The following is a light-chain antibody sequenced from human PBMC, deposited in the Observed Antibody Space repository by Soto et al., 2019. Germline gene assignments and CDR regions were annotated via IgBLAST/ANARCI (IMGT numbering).Light chain of an antibody. V-gene: IGKV1-5*01. CDR3: QQFDNIPIT. CDR1: QSISSW. J-gene: IGKJ4*01. Sequence: DIQMTQSPSTLSASVGDRVTITCRASQSISSWLAWYQQKPGKAPKLLIYDASSLESGVPSRFSGSGSGTEFTLTISSLQPDDVATYYCQQFDNIPITFVGGTKVDIK. CDR2: DAS.